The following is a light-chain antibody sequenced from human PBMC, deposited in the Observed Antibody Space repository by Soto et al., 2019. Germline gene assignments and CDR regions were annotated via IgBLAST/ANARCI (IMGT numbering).Light chain of an antibody. J-gene: IGKJ4*01. Sequence: DIQLTQSPSFLSASVGDRVTITCRASQGISTFLAWYQQHPGTAPKRPIYDASNLQSGVPSRFSGSGSGTEFTLTISSLQPEDFATYYCQQVNNYPLTFGGGTKVDI. CDR1: QGISTF. CDR2: DAS. V-gene: IGKV1-9*01. CDR3: QQVNNYPLT.